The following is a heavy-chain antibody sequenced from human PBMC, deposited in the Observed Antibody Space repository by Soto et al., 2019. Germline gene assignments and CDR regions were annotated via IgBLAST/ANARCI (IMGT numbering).Heavy chain of an antibody. D-gene: IGHD1-20*01. CDR2: INTDGSTT. CDR3: ARDRISGTLL. J-gene: IGHJ4*02. Sequence: QPGGSLRLSCAASGFTFSSYWMHWARQVPGMGPVWVSGINTDGSTTNYADSVKGRFTISRDNAKNTVYLQMNSLRAEDTAVYYCARDRISGTLLWGQGTLVTVSS. CDR1: GFTFSSYW. V-gene: IGHV3-74*01.